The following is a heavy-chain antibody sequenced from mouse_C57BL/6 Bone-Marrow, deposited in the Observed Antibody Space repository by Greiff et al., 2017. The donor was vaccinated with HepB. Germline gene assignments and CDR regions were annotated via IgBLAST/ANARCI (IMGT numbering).Heavy chain of an antibody. CDR1: GFNIKDDY. CDR2: IDPENGDT. Sequence: VQLQQSGAELVRPGASVKLSCTASGFNIKDDYMHWVKQRPEQGLEWIGWIDPENGDTEYASKFQGKATITADTSSNTAYLQLSSLTSEDTAVYYCTTPIYDGYYGLYYFDYWGQGTTLTVSS. D-gene: IGHD2-3*01. V-gene: IGHV14-4*01. CDR3: TTPIYDGYYGLYYFDY. J-gene: IGHJ2*01.